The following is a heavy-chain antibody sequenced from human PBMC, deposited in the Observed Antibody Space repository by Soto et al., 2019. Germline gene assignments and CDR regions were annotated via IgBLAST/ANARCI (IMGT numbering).Heavy chain of an antibody. D-gene: IGHD3-16*01. CDR1: GGTFSTYI. CDR2: IIPIPDIT. V-gene: IGHV1-69*08. Sequence: QVQLVQSGAEVRKPGSSVKVSCKAPGGTFSTYIISWVRQAPGQGLEWMGRIIPIPDITNYAQKFQGRVTVTADRSTSTAYTELTSLTSEDTAVYYCARDRITPRGDAFDLWGQGTMVTVSS. CDR3: ARDRITPRGDAFDL. J-gene: IGHJ3*01.